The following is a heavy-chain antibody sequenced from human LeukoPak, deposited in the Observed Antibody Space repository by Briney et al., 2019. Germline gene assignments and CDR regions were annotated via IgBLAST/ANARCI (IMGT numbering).Heavy chain of an antibody. J-gene: IGHJ5*02. Sequence: PSGTLSLTCAVSGGSISSSNWWSWIRQPPGKGLEWIGYIYYCGSTNYNPSLKSRVTISVDTSKNQFFLKLSSVTAADTAVYYCARTEYWFDPWGQGTLVTVSS. CDR2: IYYCGST. CDR1: GGSISSSNW. CDR3: ARTEYWFDP. V-gene: IGHV4-4*02.